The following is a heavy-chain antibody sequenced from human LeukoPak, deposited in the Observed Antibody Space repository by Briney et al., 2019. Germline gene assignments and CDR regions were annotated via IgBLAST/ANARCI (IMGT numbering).Heavy chain of an antibody. Sequence: SGTLSLTCAVSGGSISSTNWWSWVRQPPGKGLEWIGEISHSGSTYYNPSLKSRVTISVDTSKNQFSLKLSSVTAADTAVYYCARDVGWLRGNPWGQGTLVTVSS. D-gene: IGHD5-12*01. V-gene: IGHV4-4*02. CDR2: ISHSGST. J-gene: IGHJ5*02. CDR3: ARDVGWLRGNP. CDR1: GGSISSTNW.